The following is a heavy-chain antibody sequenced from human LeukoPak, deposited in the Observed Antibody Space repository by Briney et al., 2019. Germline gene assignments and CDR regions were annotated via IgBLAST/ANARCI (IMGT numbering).Heavy chain of an antibody. CDR2: INAGNGNT. V-gene: IGHV1-3*01. Sequence: ASVKLSCKASGYTFTSYYMHWVRQGPGQRLGWIGWINAGNGNTKYSQKYQARVTITRDTSASTAYMERSSLRSEDTSVCYCARGGPTFGFDYWGQGTLVTVSS. J-gene: IGHJ4*02. CDR3: ARGGPTFGFDY. D-gene: IGHD3-10*01. CDR1: GYTFTSYY.